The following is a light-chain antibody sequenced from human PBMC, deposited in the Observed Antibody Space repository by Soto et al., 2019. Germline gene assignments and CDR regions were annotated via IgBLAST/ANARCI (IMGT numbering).Light chain of an antibody. CDR1: SSDIGGYKY. CDR2: DVT. Sequence: QSALTQPASVSGSPGQSITISCTGTSSDIGGYKYVSWYQHHPGTAPKLMIYDVTNRPSGDSNRFSGSKPRNTASLTISVLHADDDGDYYCTSYASSSTPGVFGGGTKVTVL. V-gene: IGLV2-14*03. CDR3: TSYASSSTPGV. J-gene: IGLJ2*01.